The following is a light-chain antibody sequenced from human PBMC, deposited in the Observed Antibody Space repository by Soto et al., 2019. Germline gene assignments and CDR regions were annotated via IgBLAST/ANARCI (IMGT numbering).Light chain of an antibody. CDR3: QQRSNLPWT. CDR1: QSVSNF. CDR2: DAS. Sequence: DIVLTQSPATLSLSPGERATLSCRASQSVSNFLAWYQQKPGQAPRLLISDASNWDTGIPGRFSGSGSGTDFSLTISSLEPEDFAVYYCQQRSNLPWTFGQGTKVEIK. J-gene: IGKJ1*01. V-gene: IGKV3-11*01.